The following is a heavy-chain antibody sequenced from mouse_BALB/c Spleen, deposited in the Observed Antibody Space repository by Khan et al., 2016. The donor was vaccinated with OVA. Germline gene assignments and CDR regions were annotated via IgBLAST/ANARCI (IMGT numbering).Heavy chain of an antibody. CDR1: GYSITSDYA. Sequence: EVQLQESGPGLMKPSQSLSLTCTVTGYSITSDYAWNWIRQFPGNKLEWMGYISYSGNTKYNPSLKSRISITRDTSKNQFFLQLNFVTIEDTATYYCARIQGGDFDYWGQGTTLTVSS. V-gene: IGHV3-2*02. D-gene: IGHD3-2*02. CDR3: ARIQGGDFDY. CDR2: ISYSGNT. J-gene: IGHJ2*01.